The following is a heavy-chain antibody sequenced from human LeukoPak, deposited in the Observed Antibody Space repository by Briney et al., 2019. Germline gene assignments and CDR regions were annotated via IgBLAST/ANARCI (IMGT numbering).Heavy chain of an antibody. Sequence: ASVKVSCKASGYTFTGYYMHWVRQAPGQGLEWMGWINPNSGGTNYAQKFQGRVTMTRDTSISTPYMELSRLRSDDTAVYYCARVLKGCSSTSCYPWYFDYWGQGTLVTVSS. CDR1: GYTFTGYY. V-gene: IGHV1-2*02. D-gene: IGHD2-2*01. J-gene: IGHJ4*02. CDR2: INPNSGGT. CDR3: ARVLKGCSSTSCYPWYFDY.